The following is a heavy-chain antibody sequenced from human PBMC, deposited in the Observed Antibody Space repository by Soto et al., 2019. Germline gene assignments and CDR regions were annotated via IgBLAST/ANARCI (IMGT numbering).Heavy chain of an antibody. CDR1: GYTFTGYY. CDR2: INPNSGGT. J-gene: IGHJ6*02. D-gene: IGHD3-3*01. V-gene: IGHV1-2*04. Sequence: ASVKVFCKASGYTFTGYYMHWVRQAPGQGLEWMGWINPNSGGTNYAQKFQGWVTMTRDTSISTAYMELSRLRSDDTAVYYCARGPRHYDFWSGYTPGMRMDVWGQGTTVTVSS. CDR3: ARGPRHYDFWSGYTPGMRMDV.